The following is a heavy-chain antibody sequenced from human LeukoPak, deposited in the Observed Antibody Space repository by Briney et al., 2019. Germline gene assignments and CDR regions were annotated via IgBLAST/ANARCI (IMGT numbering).Heavy chain of an antibody. J-gene: IGHJ4*02. CDR2: ISSSSSYI. CDR1: GLTFSSYS. D-gene: IGHD3-3*01. Sequence: GGSLRLSCAASGLTFSSYSMNWVRQAPGKGLEWVSSISSSSSYIYYADSVKGRFTIPRDNAKNSLYLQMNSLRAEDMAVYYCARITIFGYFDYWGQGTLVTVSS. V-gene: IGHV3-21*01. CDR3: ARITIFGYFDY.